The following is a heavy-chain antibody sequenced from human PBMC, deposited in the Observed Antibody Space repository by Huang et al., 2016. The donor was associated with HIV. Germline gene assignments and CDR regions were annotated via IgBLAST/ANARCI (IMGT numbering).Heavy chain of an antibody. J-gene: IGHJ1*01. D-gene: IGHD3-3*01. Sequence: LQESGPGLVGPSETLSLTCAVSGDSFNSNTFYWGWIRRPPGKALEGIGSIYYSGTTYYNPALRRRARIAVDASKNRIFLHLRSVTAADTGVYYCARTGVAVSDDPEYFQHWGQGALVTIS. CDR3: ARTGVAVSDDPEYFQH. V-gene: IGHV4-39*02. CDR1: GDSFNSNTFY. CDR2: IYYSGTT.